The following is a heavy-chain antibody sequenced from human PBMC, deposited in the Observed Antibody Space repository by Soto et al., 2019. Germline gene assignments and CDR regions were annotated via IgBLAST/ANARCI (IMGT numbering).Heavy chain of an antibody. CDR3: ARAGRHMDV. CDR2: INHSGST. CDR1: GGSFSGYY. V-gene: IGHV4-34*01. Sequence: SETLSLTCAVYGGSFSGYYWSWIRQPPGKGLEWIGEINHSGSTNYNPSLKSRVTISVDTSKNQFSLKLSSVTAADAAVYYCARAGRHMDVWGKGTTVTVSS. J-gene: IGHJ6*03.